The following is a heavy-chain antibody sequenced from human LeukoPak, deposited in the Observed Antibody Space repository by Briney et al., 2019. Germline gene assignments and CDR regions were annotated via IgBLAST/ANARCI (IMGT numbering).Heavy chain of an antibody. D-gene: IGHD2-8*01. J-gene: IGHJ6*02. Sequence: GASVKVSCKASGYNFIRYYMHWVRQAPGQGLEWMGIINPSGGSTSYAQKFQDRVTMTRDTSTSTVYMELSSLKSEDTAVYYRAREDVVLVDAVRYYYYGMDVWGQGTTVTVSS. CDR3: AREDVVLVDAVRYYYYGMDV. CDR2: INPSGGST. CDR1: GYNFIRYY. V-gene: IGHV1-46*01.